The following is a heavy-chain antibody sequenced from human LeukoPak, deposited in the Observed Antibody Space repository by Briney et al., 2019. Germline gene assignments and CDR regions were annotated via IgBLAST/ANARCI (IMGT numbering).Heavy chain of an antibody. J-gene: IGHJ4*02. D-gene: IGHD2-2*01. CDR2: IYYSGST. V-gene: IGHV4-59*01. CDR3: ARVSRGIDY. CDR1: GGSISSYY. Sequence: PSDTLSLTCTVSGGSISSYYWSWIRQPPGKGLEWIGYIYYSGSTNYNPSLKSRVTISVDTSKNQFSLKLSSVTAADTAVYYCARVSRGIDYWGQGTLVTVSS.